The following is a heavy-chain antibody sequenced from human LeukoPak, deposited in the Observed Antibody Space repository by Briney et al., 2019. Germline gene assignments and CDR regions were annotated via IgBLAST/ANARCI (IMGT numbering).Heavy chain of an antibody. V-gene: IGHV3-30*03. J-gene: IGHJ4*02. CDR2: ISYDGSNK. CDR1: GFTFSSYG. D-gene: IGHD2-2*01. Sequence: GGSLRLSCAASGFTFSSYGMHWVRQAPGKGLEWVAVISYDGSNKYYADPVKGRFTISRDNSKNTLYLQMNSLRAEDTAVYYCARDLRGYQDYWGQGTLVTVSS. CDR3: ARDLRGYQDY.